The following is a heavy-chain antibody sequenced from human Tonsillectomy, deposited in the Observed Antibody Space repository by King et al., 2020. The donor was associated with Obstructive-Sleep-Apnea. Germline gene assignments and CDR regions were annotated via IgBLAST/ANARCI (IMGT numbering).Heavy chain of an antibody. J-gene: IGHJ4*02. CDR3: TRDYYDSGGYVDY. V-gene: IGHV3-49*03. Sequence: VPLVASGGGLVPPGRSLRLSGTASGFSFGDYAVSWFRQAPGPGLEWVGFIRREVSGATVASAAPVKGRFSLPRADSKSIAYLHMNSLKTEDTAVYYCTRDYYDSGGYVDYWGQGTLVAVSS. D-gene: IGHD3-22*01. CDR1: GFSFGDYA. CDR2: IRREVSGATV.